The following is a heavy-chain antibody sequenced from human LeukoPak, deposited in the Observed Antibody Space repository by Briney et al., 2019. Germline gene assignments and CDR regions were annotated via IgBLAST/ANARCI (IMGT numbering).Heavy chain of an antibody. V-gene: IGHV4-4*07. CDR3: ARVGLMAFDI. D-gene: IGHD3/OR15-3a*01. J-gene: IGHJ3*02. CDR2: IYTSGSP. CDR1: GGSISSYY. Sequence: SETLSLTCTVSGGSISSYYWSWVRQPAGKGRGWIGRIYTSGSPNYNPSLKSRVAMSVDTSKNQFFLKLNSVTAADTAVYYCARVGLMAFDIWGQGTMVTVSS.